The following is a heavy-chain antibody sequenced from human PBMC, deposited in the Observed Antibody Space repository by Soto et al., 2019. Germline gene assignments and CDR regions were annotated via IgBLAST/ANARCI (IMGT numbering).Heavy chain of an antibody. Sequence: EVQLVESGGGLIQPGGSLRLSCAASGFNFNTYTMTWVRQAPGKGLEWVSYISGSSETIYYADSVKGRFTISRDNAKNSLYLQMNSLRDEETAVYYCATGYCRSDNCHFTHWGQGTLVTVSS. CDR2: ISGSSETI. V-gene: IGHV3-48*02. D-gene: IGHD2-2*03. J-gene: IGHJ4*02. CDR3: ATGYCRSDNCHFTH. CDR1: GFNFNTYT.